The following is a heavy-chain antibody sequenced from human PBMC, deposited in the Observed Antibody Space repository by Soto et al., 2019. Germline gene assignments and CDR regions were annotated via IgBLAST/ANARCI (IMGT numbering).Heavy chain of an antibody. CDR3: AREYYYDSSGFDY. D-gene: IGHD3-22*01. Sequence: QVQLQESGPGLVKPSQTLSLTCTVSGVSISSGGYYWTWIRQHPQKGLEWIGHIYYSGSTYYNPSLKSRVTISVDTSKNQFSLKLSSVTAADTAAYYCAREYYYDSSGFDYWGQGTLVTVSS. CDR1: GVSISSGGYY. J-gene: IGHJ4*02. V-gene: IGHV4-31*03. CDR2: IYYSGST.